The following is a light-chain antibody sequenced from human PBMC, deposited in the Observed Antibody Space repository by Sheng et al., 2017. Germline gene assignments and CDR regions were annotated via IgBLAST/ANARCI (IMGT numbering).Light chain of an antibody. CDR1: QGISSS. CDR3: QQLKSYPFT. J-gene: IGKJ3*01. Sequence: DIQLTQSPSFLSASVGDRVIITCRATQGISSSLAWYQQKPGKAPNLLIYAASTLQSGVPSRFSGSGSGAEFTLTISSLQPADFATYYCQQLKSYPFTFGPGTKVDIK. V-gene: IGKV1-9*01. CDR2: AAS.